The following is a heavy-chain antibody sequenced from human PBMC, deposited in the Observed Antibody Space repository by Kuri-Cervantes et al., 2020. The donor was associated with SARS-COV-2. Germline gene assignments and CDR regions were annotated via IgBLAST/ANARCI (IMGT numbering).Heavy chain of an antibody. J-gene: IGHJ6*02. V-gene: IGHV3-53*01. CDR3: ARESNYGYYYYGMDV. CDR2: IYSGGST. Sequence: GESLKISCAASGFTFSSYAMSWVRQAPGKGLEWVSVIYSGGSTYYADSVKGRFTISRDNSKNTLYLQMNSLRAEDTAVYYCARESNYGYYYYGMDVWGQGTTVTVSS. CDR1: GFTFSSYA. D-gene: IGHD4-11*01.